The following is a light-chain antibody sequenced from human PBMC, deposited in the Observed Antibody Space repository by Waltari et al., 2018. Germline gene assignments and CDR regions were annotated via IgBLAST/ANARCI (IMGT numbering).Light chain of an antibody. CDR1: QSVNNY. CDR2: GAS. J-gene: IGKJ4*01. Sequence: DIVLTQSPATLSLSPGERATLSCRASQSVNNYLAWYQQKPGQAPRPLIYGASNRATGIPAMFSGSGSGTDFTLTISTLEPEDFAVYYCQKRRNWPLTFGGGTKVEIK. CDR3: QKRRNWPLT. V-gene: IGKV3-11*01.